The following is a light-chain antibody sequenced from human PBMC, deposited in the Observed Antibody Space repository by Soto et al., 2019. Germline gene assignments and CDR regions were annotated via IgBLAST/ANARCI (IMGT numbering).Light chain of an antibody. Sequence: DIQMTQSPSSLSVSVGDRVTITCRASQDITTYLAWYQQGPGKVPKLLLYAASTLQSGVPSRFSGSGSGTDFTLTISSLQPEDVATYYCLKYNSGPDGLTFGGGTKVEIK. CDR1: QDITTY. CDR2: AAS. V-gene: IGKV1-27*01. J-gene: IGKJ4*01. CDR3: LKYNSGPDGLT.